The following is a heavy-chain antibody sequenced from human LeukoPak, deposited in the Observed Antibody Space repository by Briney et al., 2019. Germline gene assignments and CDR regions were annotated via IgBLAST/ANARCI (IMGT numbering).Heavy chain of an antibody. CDR3: ARLIGGPHLGELSVIDY. CDR2: IYYSGST. V-gene: IGHV4-31*03. Sequence: SQTLSLTCTVSGGSISSGGYYWSWIRQHPGKGLEWIGYIYYSGSTYYNPSLKSRVTISVDTSKNQFSLKLSSVTAADTAVYYCARLIGGPHLGELSVIDYWGQGTLVTVSS. D-gene: IGHD3-16*02. J-gene: IGHJ4*02. CDR1: GGSISSGGYY.